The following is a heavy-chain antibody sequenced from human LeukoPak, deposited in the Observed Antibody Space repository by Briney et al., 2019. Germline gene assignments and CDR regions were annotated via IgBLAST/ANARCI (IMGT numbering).Heavy chain of an antibody. J-gene: IGHJ4*02. Sequence: SETLSLTCTVSGGSITTYYWSWIRQPPGKGLEWIGFIFYSGSTNYNPSLKSRVTISVDTSKNQFSLKLSSVTAADTAVYYCARLLGSSTAVDYWGQGTLVTVSS. CDR1: GGSITTYY. CDR2: IFYSGST. V-gene: IGHV4-59*08. CDR3: ARLLGSSTAVDY.